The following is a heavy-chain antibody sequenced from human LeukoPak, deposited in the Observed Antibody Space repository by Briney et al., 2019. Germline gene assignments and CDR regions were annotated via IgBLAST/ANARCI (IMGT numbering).Heavy chain of an antibody. V-gene: IGHV4-59*01. CDR2: IYYSGTT. D-gene: IGHD3-10*02. J-gene: IGHJ4*02. CDR1: GGSIRPYY. Sequence: PSETLSLTCAVSGGSIRPYYWSWIRQPPGKGLEWIGYIYYSGTTNYNPSLKSRVTISVDTSKNQFSLNLNSVTAADTAVYYCARATMFDYWGQGTLVTVSS. CDR3: ARATMFDY.